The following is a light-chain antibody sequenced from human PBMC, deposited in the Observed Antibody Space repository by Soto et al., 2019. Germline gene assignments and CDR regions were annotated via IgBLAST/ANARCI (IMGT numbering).Light chain of an antibody. Sequence: DIQMTQSPSSPSASVGDRVTITCRASQGISTYLAWYRQKPGKVPKLLIYSASTLQSGVPSRFSGSGSGTDFTLTISSLQPEDVATYYCQKYNSAPQDFGGGTKVEIK. CDR2: SAS. CDR1: QGISTY. CDR3: QKYNSAPQD. J-gene: IGKJ4*01. V-gene: IGKV1-27*01.